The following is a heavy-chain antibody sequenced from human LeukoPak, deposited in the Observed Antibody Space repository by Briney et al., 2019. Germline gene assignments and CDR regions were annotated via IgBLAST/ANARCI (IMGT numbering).Heavy chain of an antibody. CDR1: GFTFSSYG. Sequence: GGSLRLSCAASGFTFSSYGMHWVRQAPGKGLEWVAVVWFDGSKKYSADSVKGRITISRDDSKNTLYLQMNSLRAEDTAVYYCTRGVDYYDSSGTIDYWGQGTLVTVSS. D-gene: IGHD3-22*01. J-gene: IGHJ4*02. V-gene: IGHV3-33*01. CDR3: TRGVDYYDSSGTIDY. CDR2: VWFDGSKK.